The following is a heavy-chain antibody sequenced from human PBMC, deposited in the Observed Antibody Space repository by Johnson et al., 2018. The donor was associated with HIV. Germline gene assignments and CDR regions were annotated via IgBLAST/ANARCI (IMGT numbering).Heavy chain of an antibody. D-gene: IGHD3-22*01. Sequence: VQLVESGGGLVQPGGSLRLSCAASGFTVSSNYMSWVRQAPGKGLEWVSLIYSGGTTYYADSVKGRFTISRDNSKNTLYLQMNSLRAEDTAVYYCAKVRYYDRDAFDIWGPGTLVTVSP. CDR3: AKVRYYDRDAFDI. CDR1: GFTVSSNY. J-gene: IGHJ3*02. V-gene: IGHV3-66*01. CDR2: IYSGGTT.